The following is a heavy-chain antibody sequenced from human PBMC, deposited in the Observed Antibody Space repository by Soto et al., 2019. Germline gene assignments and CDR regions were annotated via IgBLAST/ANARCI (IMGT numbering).Heavy chain of an antibody. V-gene: IGHV3-30*18. CDR1: GFTLRTSG. D-gene: IGHD6-25*01. CDR3: AKDSSAAFDY. Sequence: QVQLVESWGGEVQPGGSLRLSCVASGFTLRTSGMHWVRQAPSKGLEWVAVISHDGSNQFYAESVKGRFTISRDNSKNMLYLQMNSLRADDSAVYFCAKDSSAAFDYWGQGTVVSVSS. CDR2: ISHDGSNQ. J-gene: IGHJ4*02.